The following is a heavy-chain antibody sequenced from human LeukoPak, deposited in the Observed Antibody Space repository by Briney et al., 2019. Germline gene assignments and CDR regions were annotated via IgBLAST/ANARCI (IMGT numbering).Heavy chain of an antibody. D-gene: IGHD3-9*01. CDR3: AKDRQRYYDIMTGYRGFDY. CDR2: ISGSGGST. J-gene: IGHJ4*02. Sequence: GGSLRLSCAASGFTFSSYAMSWVRQAPGKGVEWVSAISGSGGSTYYADSVKGRFTISRDNSKNTLYLQMNSLRAEDTAVYYCAKDRQRYYDIMTGYRGFDYWGQGTLVTVSS. V-gene: IGHV3-23*01. CDR1: GFTFSSYA.